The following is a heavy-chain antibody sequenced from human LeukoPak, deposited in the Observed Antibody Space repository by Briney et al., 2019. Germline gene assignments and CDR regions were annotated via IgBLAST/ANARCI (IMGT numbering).Heavy chain of an antibody. CDR2: IKQDGSEK. CDR3: ARDRGYSTFDY. J-gene: IGHJ4*02. Sequence: GGSLRLSCAASGFTFSSYWMSWVRQAPGKGLEWVANIKQDGSEKYYVDSVKGRFTISRDNAKNSLFLQMNSLRVEDTAVYYCARDRGYSTFDYWGQGTLVTVSS. D-gene: IGHD4-23*01. V-gene: IGHV3-7*01. CDR1: GFTFSSYW.